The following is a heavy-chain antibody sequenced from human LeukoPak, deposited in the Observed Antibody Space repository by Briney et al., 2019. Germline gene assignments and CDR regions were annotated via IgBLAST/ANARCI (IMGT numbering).Heavy chain of an antibody. CDR1: GGSISSGDYY. D-gene: IGHD4-17*01. CDR3: ATNDYGDHTVDY. V-gene: IGHV4-30-4*01. CDR2: IYYSGST. Sequence: PSQTLSLTCTVSGGSISSGDYYWSWIRQPPGKGLEWIGYIYYSGSTYYNPSLKSRVTISVDTSKNQFSLKLSSVTAADTAVYYCATNDYGDHTVDYWGQGTLVTVSS. J-gene: IGHJ4*02.